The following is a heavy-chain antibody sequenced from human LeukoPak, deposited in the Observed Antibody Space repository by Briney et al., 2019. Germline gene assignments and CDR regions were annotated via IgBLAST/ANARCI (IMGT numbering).Heavy chain of an antibody. CDR3: AKDSYSKGDY. D-gene: IGHD4-11*01. Sequence: GGSLRLSCAASGFTFSSYGMHWVRQATGKGLEWVSSIATAGDTYYPGSVKGRFTISRENAKNSLYLQMNSLRAGDTAVYYCAKDSYSKGDYWGQGTLVTVSS. CDR1: GFTFSSYG. CDR2: IATAGDT. V-gene: IGHV3-13*04. J-gene: IGHJ4*02.